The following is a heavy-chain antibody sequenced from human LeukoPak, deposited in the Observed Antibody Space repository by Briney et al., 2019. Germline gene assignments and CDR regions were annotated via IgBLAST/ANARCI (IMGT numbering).Heavy chain of an antibody. J-gene: IGHJ4*02. CDR3: AMSGLTAAFDY. CDR2: INQDGSEI. Sequence: GGSLRLSCAASGFTFSAYWMTWVRQAPGKGLQWVANINQDGSEIYYVDSLKGRFTISRDNAKNSLYLQMNSLRAEDTALYYCAMSGLTAAFDYWGQGTLVTVSS. D-gene: IGHD4/OR15-4a*01. CDR1: GFTFSAYW. V-gene: IGHV3-7*01.